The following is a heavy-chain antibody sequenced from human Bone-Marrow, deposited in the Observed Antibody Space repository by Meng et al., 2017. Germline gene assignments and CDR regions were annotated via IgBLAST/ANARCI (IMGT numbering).Heavy chain of an antibody. Sequence: QVQLQESGPGLVKPSQTLSLTCPVPGCAISSGDYYWSWIRQPPGKGLEWIGYIYYSGSTYYNPSLKSRVTISVDTSKNQFSLKLSSVTAADTAVYYCARDQGIAAAGQDNNWFDPWGQGTLVTVSS. V-gene: IGHV4-30-4*01. D-gene: IGHD6-13*01. CDR2: IYYSGST. J-gene: IGHJ5*02. CDR1: GCAISSGDYY. CDR3: ARDQGIAAAGQDNNWFDP.